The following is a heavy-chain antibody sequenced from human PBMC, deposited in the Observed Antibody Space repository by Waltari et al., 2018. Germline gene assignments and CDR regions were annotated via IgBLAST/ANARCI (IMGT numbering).Heavy chain of an antibody. V-gene: IGHV3-73*02. CDR3: DV. CDR2: IRSKSNSYAT. Sequence: EVQPVESGGGLVQPGGSLKLSCAASGVTFSDPAMHWVRQASGKGLEWVGRIRSKSNSYATAYGASVKGRFTISRDDSKNMAYLQMNSLRTEDTAVYGMDVWGQGTTVTVSS. J-gene: IGHJ6*02. CDR1: GVTFSDPA.